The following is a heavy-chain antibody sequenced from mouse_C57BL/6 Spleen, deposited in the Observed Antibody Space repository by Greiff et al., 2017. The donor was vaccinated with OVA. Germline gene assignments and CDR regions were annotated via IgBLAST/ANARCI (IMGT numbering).Heavy chain of an antibody. J-gene: IGHJ3*01. V-gene: IGHV1-53*01. D-gene: IGHD3-2*02. CDR3: ARFGSGSFAY. Sequence: QVQLQQSGTELVKPGASVKLSCKASGYTFTSYWMHWVKQRPGQGLEWIGNINPSNGGTNYNEKFKSKATLTAEKSSSTAYMQLSSLTSEDSAVYFCARFGSGSFAYWGQGTLVTVSA. CDR1: GYTFTSYW. CDR2: INPSNGGT.